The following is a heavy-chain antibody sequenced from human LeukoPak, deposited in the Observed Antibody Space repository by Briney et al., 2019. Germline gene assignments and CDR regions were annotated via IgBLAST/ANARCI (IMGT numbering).Heavy chain of an antibody. D-gene: IGHD5-24*01. Sequence: GGSLRLSCAASGFTFDDYAMHWVRQAPGKGLEWVSGISWNSGSIGYADSVKGRFTIFRDNAKNSLYLQMNSLRAEDTAIYYCTRVGYIDEGIDYWGQGTLVTVSS. CDR2: ISWNSGSI. CDR1: GFTFDDYA. CDR3: TRVGYIDEGIDY. V-gene: IGHV3-9*01. J-gene: IGHJ4*02.